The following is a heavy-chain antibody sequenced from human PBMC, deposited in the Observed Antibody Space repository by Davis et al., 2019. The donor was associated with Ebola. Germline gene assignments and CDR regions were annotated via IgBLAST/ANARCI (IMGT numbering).Heavy chain of an antibody. CDR2: IYPGDSDT. CDR3: ARFKPPRWQQLLGWFDP. V-gene: IGHV5-51*01. Sequence: GESLKISCKGSGYSFTSYWIGWVRQMPGKGLEWMGIIYPGDSDTRYSPSFQGQVTISADKSISTAYLQWSSLKASDTAMYYCARFKPPRWQQLLGWFDPWGQGTLVTVSS. D-gene: IGHD5-24*01. CDR1: GYSFTSYW. J-gene: IGHJ5*02.